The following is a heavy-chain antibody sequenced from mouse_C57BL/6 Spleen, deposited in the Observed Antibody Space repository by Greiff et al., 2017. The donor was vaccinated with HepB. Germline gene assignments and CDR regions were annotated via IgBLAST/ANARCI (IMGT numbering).Heavy chain of an antibody. CDR2: ISSGSSTI. CDR1: GFTFSDYG. J-gene: IGHJ4*01. V-gene: IGHV5-17*01. Sequence: DVKLVESGGGLVKPGGSLKLSCAASGFTFSDYGMHWVRQAPEKGLEWVAYISSGSSTIYYADTVKGRFTISRDNAKNTLFLQMTSLRSEDTAMYYCARIAQARAMDYWGQGTSVTVSS. D-gene: IGHD3-2*02. CDR3: ARIAQARAMDY.